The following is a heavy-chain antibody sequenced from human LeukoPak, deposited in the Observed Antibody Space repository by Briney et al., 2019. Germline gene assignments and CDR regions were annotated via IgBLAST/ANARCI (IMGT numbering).Heavy chain of an antibody. Sequence: GGSLRLSCAASGFTFDDYAMHWVRQAPGKGLEWVSGISWNSGSIGYADSVKGRFTISRDNAKNSLYLQMNSLRAEDTALYYCAKAPHCSGGSCYPSLRYYGMDVWGQGTTVTVSS. D-gene: IGHD2-15*01. CDR3: AKAPHCSGGSCYPSLRYYGMDV. CDR2: ISWNSGSI. CDR1: GFTFDDYA. J-gene: IGHJ6*02. V-gene: IGHV3-9*01.